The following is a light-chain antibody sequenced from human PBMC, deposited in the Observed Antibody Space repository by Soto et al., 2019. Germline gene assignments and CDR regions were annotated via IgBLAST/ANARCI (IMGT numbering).Light chain of an antibody. CDR2: LYD. CDR1: IANIGRNT. Sequence: QPVLTQPPSASGTPGQTVIISCSGSIANIGRNTVSWYQLLPGAAPKVLIYLYDQRPSGVPDRFSGSKSGTSASLAISGLQSEDEADYYCAVWDDSLNGPVFGGGTKLTVL. V-gene: IGLV1-44*01. CDR3: AVWDDSLNGPV. J-gene: IGLJ2*01.